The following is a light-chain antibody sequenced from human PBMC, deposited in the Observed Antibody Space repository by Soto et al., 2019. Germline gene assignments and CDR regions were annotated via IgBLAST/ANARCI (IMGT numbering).Light chain of an antibody. CDR2: DAS. CDR1: QSVSSY. CDR3: QQYGGSPWT. Sequence: ERALTQSPVTLSVSPGERATLSCRASQSVSSYLAWYQQKPGQAPRLLIYDASNRATGIPARFSGSGSGTDFTLTITSLEPEDFAVYYCQQYGGSPWTFGQGTKVDIK. J-gene: IGKJ1*01. V-gene: IGKV3-20*01.